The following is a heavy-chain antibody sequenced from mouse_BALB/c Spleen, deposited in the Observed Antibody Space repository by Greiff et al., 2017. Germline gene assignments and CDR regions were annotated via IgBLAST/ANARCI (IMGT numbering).Heavy chain of an antibody. V-gene: IGHV14-3*02. CDR2: IDPANGNT. CDR1: GFNIKDTY. J-gene: IGHJ3*01. Sequence: EVQLQESGAELVKPGASVKLSCTASGFNIKDTYMHWVKQRPEQGLEWIGRIDPANGNTKYDPKFQGKATITADTSSNTAYLQLSSLTSEDTAVYYCASLGRFAYWGQGTLVTVSA. CDR3: ASLGRFAY. D-gene: IGHD4-1*01.